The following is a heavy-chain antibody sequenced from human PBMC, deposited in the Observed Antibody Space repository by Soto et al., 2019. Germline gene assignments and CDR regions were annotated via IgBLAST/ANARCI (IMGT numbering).Heavy chain of an antibody. V-gene: IGHV4-61*01. D-gene: IGHD1-7*01. CDR3: AMAGNYRDLDF. J-gene: IGHJ4*02. CDR1: GDSVCSRTSY. Sequence: SGSLALTCTFSGDSVCSRTSYGSWIRQPPGKGLEWIGYVANSGTTNYNPSLKSRVTLSLDTSNNQFSLKLASVTAADTVVYYCAMAGNYRDLDFWGQGVLVTVSS. CDR2: VANSGTT.